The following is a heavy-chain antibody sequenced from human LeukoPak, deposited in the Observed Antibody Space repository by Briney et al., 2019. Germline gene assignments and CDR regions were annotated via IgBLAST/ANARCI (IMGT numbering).Heavy chain of an antibody. J-gene: IGHJ4*02. Sequence: SETLSLTCSVSGGSISSLYWSWIRQPPGKGLEWIGYIYYTGSTNYNPSLKSRVTMFVDMSKNQFFLRLSSVTAADTAVYYCARHRAYSSSSPFDYWGQGTLVTVSS. CDR1: GGSISSLY. V-gene: IGHV4-59*08. CDR3: ARHRAYSSSSPFDY. D-gene: IGHD6-6*01. CDR2: IYYTGST.